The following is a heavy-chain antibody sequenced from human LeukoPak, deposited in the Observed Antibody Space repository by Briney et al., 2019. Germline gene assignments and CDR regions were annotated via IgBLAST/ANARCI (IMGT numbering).Heavy chain of an antibody. V-gene: IGHV3-30*04. D-gene: IGHD6-13*01. CDR3: ARDRLASTGNNWFDP. CDR1: GFTFSSYA. J-gene: IGHJ5*02. Sequence: GRSLRLSCAASGFTFSSYAMHWVRQAPGKGLEWMAVISYDGSNKYYADSVKSRFTISRDNSRNTLYLQMNSLRTEDTAVYYCARDRLASTGNNWFDPWGQGTLVTVSS. CDR2: ISYDGSNK.